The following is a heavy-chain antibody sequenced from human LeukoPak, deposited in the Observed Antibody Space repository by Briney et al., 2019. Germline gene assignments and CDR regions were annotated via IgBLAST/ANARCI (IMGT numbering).Heavy chain of an antibody. CDR2: ILSKVDGGTA. CDR1: GFTFSRYA. J-gene: IGHJ4*02. Sequence: PGGSLRLSCAASGFTFSRYAMTWVRQAPGKGLEWVGRILSKVDGGTADYAAPVKGRFTISRDDSKTTVYLQMNSLKSEDTAVYYCSTSGGTTTRFVDYWGQGTLVSVSS. CDR3: STSGGTTTRFVDY. V-gene: IGHV3-15*01. D-gene: IGHD1-26*01.